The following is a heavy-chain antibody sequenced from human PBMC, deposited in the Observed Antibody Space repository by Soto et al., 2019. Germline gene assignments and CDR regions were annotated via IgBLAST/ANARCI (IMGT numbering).Heavy chain of an antibody. CDR3: ARHAIGALVVAATPNWSDP. Sequence: SETLSLTCTVSGGSVSSGSYYWSWTRQPPGKGLEWIGYFYYSGSTNYNPSLKSRVTISVDTSKNQFSLKLSSVTAADTAVYYCARHAIGALVVAATPNWSDPRGKGTLVTGSS. J-gene: IGHJ5*02. CDR1: GGSVSSGSYY. CDR2: FYYSGST. D-gene: IGHD2-15*01. V-gene: IGHV4-61*01.